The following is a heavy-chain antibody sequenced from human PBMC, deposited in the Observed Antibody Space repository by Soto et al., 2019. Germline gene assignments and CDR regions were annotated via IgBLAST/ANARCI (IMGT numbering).Heavy chain of an antibody. CDR1: GFTFSSYA. CDR2: ISGSGGST. Sequence: GGSLRLSCAASGFTFSSYAMSWVRQAPGKGLEWVSAISGSGGSTYYADSVKGRFTISRDNSKNTLYLQMNSLRAGDTAVYYCAKIDTEYCSGGSCHRGYFDYWGQGTLVTVSS. D-gene: IGHD2-15*01. CDR3: AKIDTEYCSGGSCHRGYFDY. V-gene: IGHV3-23*01. J-gene: IGHJ4*02.